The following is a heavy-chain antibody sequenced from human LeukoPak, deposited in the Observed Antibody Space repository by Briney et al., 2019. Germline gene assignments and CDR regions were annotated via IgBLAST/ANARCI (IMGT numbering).Heavy chain of an antibody. J-gene: IGHJ4*02. V-gene: IGHV4-31*03. CDR3: ARVVQEYFDY. CDR2: IYYSGST. Sequence: ASETLPLTCTVSGGSISSGGYYWSWIRQHPGKGLEWIGYIYYSGSTYYNPSLKSRVTISVDTSKNQFSLKLSSVTAADTAVYYCARVVQEYFDYWGQGTLVTVSS. CDR1: GGSISSGGYY.